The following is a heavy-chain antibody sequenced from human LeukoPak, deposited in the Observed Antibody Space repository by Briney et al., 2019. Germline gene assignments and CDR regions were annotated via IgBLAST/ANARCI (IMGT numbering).Heavy chain of an antibody. J-gene: IGHJ4*02. CDR2: ISAYNGNT. CDR1: GYTFTSNY. CDR3: ARDVPYYDFWSGTSFDY. V-gene: IGHV1-18*04. D-gene: IGHD3-3*01. Sequence: GASVKVSCKASGYTFTSNYIHWVRQAPGQGLEWMGWISAYNGNTNYAQKLQGRVTMTTDTSTSTAYMELRSLRSDDTAVYYCARDVPYYDFWSGTSFDYWGQGTLVTVSS.